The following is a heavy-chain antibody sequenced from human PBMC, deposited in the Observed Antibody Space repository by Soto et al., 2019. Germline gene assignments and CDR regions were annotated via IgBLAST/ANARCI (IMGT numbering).Heavy chain of an antibody. Sequence: SETLSLTCAVYGGSFSGHYWSWIRQPPGKGLEWIGEINHSGSTNYNPSLKSRVTISVDTSKNQFSLKLSSVTAADTAVYYCARHEGSSWENFDYWGQGTLVTVSS. CDR3: ARHEGSSWENFDY. CDR1: GGSFSGHY. D-gene: IGHD6-13*01. CDR2: INHSGST. V-gene: IGHV4-34*01. J-gene: IGHJ4*02.